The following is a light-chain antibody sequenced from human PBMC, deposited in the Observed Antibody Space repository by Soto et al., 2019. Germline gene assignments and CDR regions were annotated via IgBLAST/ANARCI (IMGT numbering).Light chain of an antibody. J-gene: IGKJ1*01. CDR1: QNIRGW. Sequence: GDRVTITCRASQNIRGWLAWYQQKPGKAPKLLIYDASTLESGVPSRFSGSGSGTEFTLTISSLQPDDLATYYCQQYNSYSWTCGQGTPVAIK. CDR3: QQYNSYSWT. CDR2: DAS. V-gene: IGKV1-5*01.